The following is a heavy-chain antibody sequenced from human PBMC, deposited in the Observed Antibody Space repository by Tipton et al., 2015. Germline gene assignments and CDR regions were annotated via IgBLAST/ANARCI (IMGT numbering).Heavy chain of an antibody. CDR1: VGSISNNY. CDR2: ISFSGTT. V-gene: IGHV4-59*01. J-gene: IGHJ4*02. Sequence: TLSLTCSVSVGSISNNYWSWIRQSPGKGLEWIGYISFSGTTNYNPSLRSRVTISLDTSKTQFSLRLISLTAADTAVYYCARGGSYRWNYVNGFDYWGQGTQVTVSS. D-gene: IGHD1-7*01. CDR3: ARGGSYRWNYVNGFDY.